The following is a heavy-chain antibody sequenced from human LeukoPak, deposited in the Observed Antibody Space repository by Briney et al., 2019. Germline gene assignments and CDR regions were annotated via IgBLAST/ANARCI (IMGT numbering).Heavy chain of an antibody. CDR2: IKQDGSEK. CDR3: ARDVSGSYSDYMDV. V-gene: IGHV3-7*01. D-gene: IGHD1-26*01. J-gene: IGHJ6*03. CDR1: GFTFSSYW. Sequence: PGGSLRLSCAASGFTFSSYWMSWVRQAPGKGLEWVANIKQDGSEKYYVDSVKGRFTTSRDNAKNSLYLQMNSLRAEDTAVYYCARDVSGSYSDYMDVWGKGTTVTVSS.